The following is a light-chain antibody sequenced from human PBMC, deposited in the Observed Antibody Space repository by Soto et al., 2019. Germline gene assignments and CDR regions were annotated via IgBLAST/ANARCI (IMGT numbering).Light chain of an antibody. CDR2: DAS. CDR1: ESVNTN. Sequence: IVMTQSPGTLSVSPGERVTLSCRASESVNTNLAWYQQKPGQAPRLLIYDASNRATGIPARFSGSGSGTDFTLTISSLEPDDFAVYYCQQRADWPITFGQGTRLEIK. CDR3: QQRADWPIT. J-gene: IGKJ5*01. V-gene: IGKV3-11*01.